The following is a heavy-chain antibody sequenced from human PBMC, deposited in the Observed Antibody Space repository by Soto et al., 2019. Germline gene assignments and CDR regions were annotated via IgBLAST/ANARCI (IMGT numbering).Heavy chain of an antibody. J-gene: IGHJ4*02. D-gene: IGHD1-26*01. CDR2: TRQDGGEK. CDR1: GFIFGDYW. CDR3: ARHHIGTSYFDS. V-gene: IGHV3-7*05. Sequence: VGSLRLSCAASGFIFGDYWMSWIRQAPGKGLEWVANTRQDGGEKNFVDSVKGRFIISRDNAKNSLYLQMNSLRAEDTAVYYFARHHIGTSYFDSWGLGTLVTVSS.